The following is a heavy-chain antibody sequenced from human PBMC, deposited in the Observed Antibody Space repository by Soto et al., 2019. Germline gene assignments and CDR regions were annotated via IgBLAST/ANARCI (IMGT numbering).Heavy chain of an antibody. CDR3: ASGTPSADGPCIDF. CDR1: GGTFSSYA. J-gene: IGHJ4*01. V-gene: IGHV1-69*06. Sequence: GASVQVSCKASGGTFSSYAISWVRQAPGQGLEWMGGIIPIFGTANYAQKFQGRVTITEDKYTSTAYMELSSLRSEDTAVYYWASGTPSADGPCIDFWGHGTLVTLSS. CDR2: IIPIFGTA. D-gene: IGHD2-15*01.